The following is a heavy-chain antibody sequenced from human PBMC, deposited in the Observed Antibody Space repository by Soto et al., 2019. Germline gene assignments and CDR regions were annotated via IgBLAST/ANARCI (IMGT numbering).Heavy chain of an antibody. D-gene: IGHD1-1*01. J-gene: IGHJ6*02. CDR1: GYSFTSYW. CDR2: IDPSDSYT. V-gene: IGHV5-10-1*01. Sequence: GESLKISCKGSGYSFTSYWISWVRQMPGKGLEWMGRIDPSDSYTNYSPSFQGHVTISADKSISTAYLQWSSLKASGTAMYYCASHFTTGTTYYYYGMDVWGQGTTVTVSS. CDR3: ASHFTTGTTYYYYGMDV.